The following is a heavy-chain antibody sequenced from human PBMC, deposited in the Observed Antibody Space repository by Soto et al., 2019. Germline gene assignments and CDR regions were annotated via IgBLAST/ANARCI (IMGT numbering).Heavy chain of an antibody. CDR1: GFDFSSDV. CDR3: AKSQSGSFFAAFDL. Sequence: EVQLLESGGKVEQPGGSLRLSCAASGFDFSSDVMNWVRQAPGKGLEWVASIFGSGRTTYYADSVKGRFNISRDNSKNTLYLQLNSLRVEDTAFYYSAKSQSGSFFAAFDLWGQGTMVTVSS. D-gene: IGHD1-26*01. J-gene: IGHJ3*01. V-gene: IGHV3-23*01. CDR2: IFGSGRTT.